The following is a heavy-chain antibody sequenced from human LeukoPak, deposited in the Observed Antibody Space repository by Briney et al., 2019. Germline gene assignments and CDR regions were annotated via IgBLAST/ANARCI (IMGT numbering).Heavy chain of an antibody. CDR2: ITYDGGKE. CDR3: ARDQTGNYCINY. D-gene: IGHD1-26*01. V-gene: IGHV3-30-3*01. J-gene: IGHJ4*02. CDR1: GFTFSNYA. Sequence: GGSLRLSCAASGFTFSNYAMHWVRQAPGKGLEWVAVITYDGGKEYYADSAKGRFTISRDNSKSTLYLQMNSLRAEDTAVYFCARDQTGNYCINYWGQGTLVTVSS.